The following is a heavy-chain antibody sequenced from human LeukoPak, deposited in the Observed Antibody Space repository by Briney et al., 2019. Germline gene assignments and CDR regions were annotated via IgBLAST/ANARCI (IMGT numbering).Heavy chain of an antibody. CDR3: ARIQGMVRGVIISNNWFDP. D-gene: IGHD3-10*01. Sequence: SETLSPTCTVSGGSISSYYWSWIRQPPGKGLEWIGYIYYSGSTNYNPSLKSRVTISVDTSKNQFSLKLSSVTAADTAVYYCARIQGMVRGVIISNNWFDPWGQGTLVTVSS. CDR1: GGSISSYY. J-gene: IGHJ5*02. CDR2: IYYSGST. V-gene: IGHV4-59*01.